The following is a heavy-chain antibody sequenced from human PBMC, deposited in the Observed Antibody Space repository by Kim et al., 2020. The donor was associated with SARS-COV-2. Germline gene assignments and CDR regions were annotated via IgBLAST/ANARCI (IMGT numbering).Heavy chain of an antibody. D-gene: IGHD3-10*01. V-gene: IGHV3-23*01. J-gene: IGHJ4*02. CDR3: AKGGTMARFDY. Sequence: DYADSVKGRFTISRDNSKNTLYLQMNSLRAEDTAVYYCAKGGTMARFDYWGQGTLVTVSS.